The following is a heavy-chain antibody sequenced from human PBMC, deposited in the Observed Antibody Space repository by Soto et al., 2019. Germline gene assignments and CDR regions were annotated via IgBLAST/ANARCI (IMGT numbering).Heavy chain of an antibody. CDR2: IYHSGST. CDR1: GGSISSSNW. V-gene: IGHV4-4*02. J-gene: IGHJ6*02. CDR3: ARVRGGRGFIRIFGVVAVAYYYYGMDV. D-gene: IGHD3-3*01. Sequence: KTSETLSLTCAVSGGSISSSNWWSWVRQPPGKGLEWIGEIYHSGSTNYNPSLKSRVTISVDKSKNQFSLKLSSVTAADTAVYYCARVRGGRGFIRIFGVVAVAYYYYGMDVWGQGTTVTVSS.